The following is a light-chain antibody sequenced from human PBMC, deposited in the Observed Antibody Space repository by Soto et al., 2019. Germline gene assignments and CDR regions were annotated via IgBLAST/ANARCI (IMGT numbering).Light chain of an antibody. J-gene: IGKJ1*01. CDR3: QKYDRAPEA. CDR1: QDIKKF. V-gene: IGKV1-27*01. Sequence: DIQVTQSPYSLSASPGDRITITCRASQDIKKFLAWYQQKPGEVPHLLIYAASTLRPGVPSRFSGNASGTDFTLTIASLQPEDVATSFCQKYDRAPEAFGQGTKVDVK. CDR2: AAS.